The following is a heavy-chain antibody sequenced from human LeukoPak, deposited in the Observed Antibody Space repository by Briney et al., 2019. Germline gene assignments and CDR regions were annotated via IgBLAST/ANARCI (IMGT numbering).Heavy chain of an antibody. J-gene: IGHJ2*01. CDR3: ARDRVGGDYGLYFDL. CDR2: IYHSGST. V-gene: IGHV4-30-2*01. Sequence: PSQTLSLTCAASGGSISSGGYSWSWIRQPPGKGLEWIGYIYHSGSTYYNPSLKSRVTISVDRSKNQFSLKLSSVTAADTAVYYCARDRVGGDYGLYFDLWGRGTLVTVSS. D-gene: IGHD4/OR15-4a*01. CDR1: GGSISSGGYS.